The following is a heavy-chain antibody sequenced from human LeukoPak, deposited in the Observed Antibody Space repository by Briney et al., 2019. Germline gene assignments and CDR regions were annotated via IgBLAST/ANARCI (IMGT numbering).Heavy chain of an antibody. CDR3: ATNSKYNSGWYADY. J-gene: IGHJ4*02. D-gene: IGHD6-19*01. CDR2: VYPDDSDI. V-gene: IGHV5-51*01. Sequence: GEALKISFKGSGYNLATYWIAWVRQMPGKGLGWVGIVYPDDSDIRYTPSFQGQVTISGDKSSSTAYLQWNSLKASDTAMYYCATNSKYNSGWYADYWGQGTLVTVSS. CDR1: GYNLATYW.